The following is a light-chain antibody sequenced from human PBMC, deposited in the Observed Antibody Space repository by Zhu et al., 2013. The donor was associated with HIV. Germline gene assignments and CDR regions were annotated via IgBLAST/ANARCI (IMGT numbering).Light chain of an antibody. J-gene: IGKJ4*01. CDR2: DAS. CDR1: QSISTW. Sequence: IQMTQSPSILSASVGDRLTITCRASQSISTWLAWYQHKPGKAPKLLIFDASTLEAEVPSRFSGSGSGTEFSLNISSLQPDDFATYYCQQYNTYVLTFGGGTKVELK. CDR3: QQYNTYVLT. V-gene: IGKV1-5*01.